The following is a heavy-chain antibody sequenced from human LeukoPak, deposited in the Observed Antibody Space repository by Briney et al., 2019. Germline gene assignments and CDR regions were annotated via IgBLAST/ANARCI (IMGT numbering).Heavy chain of an antibody. J-gene: IGHJ3*02. V-gene: IGHV3-20*04. CDR3: AREGGLVGATTCGAFDI. CDR2: INWNGGST. D-gene: IGHD1-26*01. CDR1: GFTFDDYG. Sequence: PGGSLRLSCVASGFTFDDYGMSWVRQAPGKGLEWVSRINWNGGSTGYADSVKGRFTISRDNAKNSLYLQMNSLRAEDTALYYCAREGGLVGATTCGAFDIWGQGTMVTVSS.